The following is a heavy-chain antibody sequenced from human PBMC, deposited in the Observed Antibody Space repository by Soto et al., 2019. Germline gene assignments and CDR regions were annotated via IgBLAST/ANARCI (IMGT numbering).Heavy chain of an antibody. J-gene: IGHJ6*02. V-gene: IGHV1-2*04. D-gene: IGHD2-8*01. CDR3: ARGHSTDCSNGVCSFFYNHEMDV. CDR2: INPKSGGT. Sequence: ASVKVSCKASGYSFTDHHIHWVRQAPGQGLEWLGRINPKSGGTSTAQKFQGWVTMTRDRSISTVYMELTRLRSDDTAVYFCARGHSTDCSNGVCSFFYNHEMDVWGQGTTVTVSS. CDR1: GYSFTDHH.